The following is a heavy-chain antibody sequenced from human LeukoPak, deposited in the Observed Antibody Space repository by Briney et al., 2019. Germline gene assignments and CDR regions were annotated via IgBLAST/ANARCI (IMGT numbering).Heavy chain of an antibody. CDR2: IRGSGGST. D-gene: IGHD3-10*01. CDR3: ARSGYYGSGSYYPRNWFDP. V-gene: IGHV3-23*01. J-gene: IGHJ5*02. Sequence: GGSLRLSCAASGFTFSSYGMSWVRQAPGKGLEWVSAIRGSGGSTYYADSVKGRFTISRDNSKNTLYLQMNSLRAEDTAVYYCARSGYYGSGSYYPRNWFDPWGQGTLVTVSS. CDR1: GFTFSSYG.